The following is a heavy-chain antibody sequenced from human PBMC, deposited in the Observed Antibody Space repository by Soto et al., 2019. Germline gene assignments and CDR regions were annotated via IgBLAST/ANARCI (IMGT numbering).Heavy chain of an antibody. D-gene: IGHD3-22*01. CDR1: GGSISSGGYY. V-gene: IGHV4-31*03. CDR3: ARGGYYDSSGYIGAFDI. J-gene: IGHJ3*02. Sequence: QVQLQESGPGLVKPSQTLSLTCTVSGGSISSGGYYWSWIRQHPGKGLEWIGYIYYSGSTYYNPTLKSRVTISVDTSKHQFSLKLSSVTAADTAVYYCARGGYYDSSGYIGAFDIWGQGTMVTVSS. CDR2: IYYSGST.